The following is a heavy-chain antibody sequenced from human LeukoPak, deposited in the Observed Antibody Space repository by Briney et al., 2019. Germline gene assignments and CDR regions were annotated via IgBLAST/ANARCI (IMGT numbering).Heavy chain of an antibody. V-gene: IGHV1-69*04. CDR3: ASSWRYYDSSGYYPPFGYYYGMDV. J-gene: IGHJ6*02. D-gene: IGHD3-22*01. CDR2: IIPILGIA. Sequence: ASVKVSCKASGGTFSSYAISWARQAPGQGLEWMGRIIPILGIANYAQKFQGRVTITADKSTSTAYMELSSLRSEDTAVYYCASSWRYYDSSGYYPPFGYYYGMDVWGQGTTVTVSS. CDR1: GGTFSSYA.